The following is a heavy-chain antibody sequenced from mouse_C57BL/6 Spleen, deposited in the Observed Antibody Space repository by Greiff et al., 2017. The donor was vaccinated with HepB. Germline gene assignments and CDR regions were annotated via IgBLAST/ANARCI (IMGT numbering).Heavy chain of an antibody. D-gene: IGHD2-1*01. Sequence: EVQLQQSGPELVKPGASVKISCKASGYSFTGYYMNWVKQSPEKSLEWIGEINPSTGGTTYNQKFKAKATLTVDKSSSTAYMQLKSLTSEDSAVYYCASGGYDGNSAWFAYWGQGTLVTVSA. V-gene: IGHV1-42*01. CDR3: ASGGYDGNSAWFAY. CDR1: GYSFTGYY. CDR2: INPSTGGT. J-gene: IGHJ3*01.